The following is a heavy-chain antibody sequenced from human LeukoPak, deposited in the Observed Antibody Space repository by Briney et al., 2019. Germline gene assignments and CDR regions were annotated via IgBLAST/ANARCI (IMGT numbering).Heavy chain of an antibody. CDR3: ARDLGGIAVAAPSFDY. V-gene: IGHV1-18*01. Sequence: GGSLRLSCAASGYTFTSYGISWVRQAPGQGLEWMGWISAYNGNTNYAQKLQGRVTMTTDTSTSTAYMELRSLRSDDTAVYYCARDLGGIAVAAPSFDYWGQGTLVTVSS. CDR1: GYTFTSYG. CDR2: ISAYNGNT. J-gene: IGHJ4*02. D-gene: IGHD6-19*01.